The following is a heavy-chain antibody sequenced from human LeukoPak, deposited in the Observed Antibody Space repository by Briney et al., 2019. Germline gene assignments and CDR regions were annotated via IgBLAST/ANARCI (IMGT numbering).Heavy chain of an antibody. CDR1: GFTFSSYE. CDR3: ARDEADIVVVPAAIKYYYYMDV. CDR2: ISSSSSYI. V-gene: IGHV3-21*01. J-gene: IGHJ6*03. D-gene: IGHD2-2*02. Sequence: GGSLRLSCAASGFTFSSYEMNWVRQAPGKGLEWVSSISSSSSYIYYADSVKGRFTISRDNAKNSLYLQMNSLRAEDTAVYYCARDEADIVVVPAAIKYYYYMDVWGKGTTVTVSS.